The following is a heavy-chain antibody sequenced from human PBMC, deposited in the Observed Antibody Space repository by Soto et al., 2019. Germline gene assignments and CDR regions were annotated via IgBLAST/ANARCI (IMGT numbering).Heavy chain of an antibody. V-gene: IGHV1-18*01. CDR1: GYTFTSYG. CDR2: ISAYNGNT. Sequence: QVQLVQSGAEVKKPGASVKVSCKASGYTFTSYGISWVRQAPGQGLEWMGWISAYNGNTNYAQKLQGRVTRTTDTSTSTAYMGLRSLRSDDTAVYYCAGVFGYGYNPYGMDVWGQGTTVTVSS. CDR3: AGVFGYGYNPYGMDV. J-gene: IGHJ6*02. D-gene: IGHD5-12*01.